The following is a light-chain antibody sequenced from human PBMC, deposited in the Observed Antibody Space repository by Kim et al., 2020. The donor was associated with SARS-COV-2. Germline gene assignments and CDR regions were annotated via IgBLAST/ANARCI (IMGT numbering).Light chain of an antibody. Sequence: GESSTCSCRARHDIDISLAWYQQTPGQAPRLLIYDAAMRAAGIPDRFSGSGSGTDFNLTIGSLAPEDFAIYYCQQRGSWPPALTFGGGTKVDIK. CDR3: QQRGSWPPALT. V-gene: IGKV3-11*01. CDR1: HDIDIS. J-gene: IGKJ4*01. CDR2: DAA.